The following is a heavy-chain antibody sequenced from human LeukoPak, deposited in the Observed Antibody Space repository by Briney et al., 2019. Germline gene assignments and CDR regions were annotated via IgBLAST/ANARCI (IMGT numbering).Heavy chain of an antibody. D-gene: IGHD6-13*01. J-gene: IGHJ5*02. CDR2: IYYSGST. CDR1: GGSISSYY. V-gene: IGHV4-59*01. CDR3: ARVMPKAAAAHNWFDP. Sequence: SETLSLTCTVSGGSISSYYWSWIRQPPGKGLEWIGYIYYSGSTNYNPSLKSRVTISVDTSKNQFSLKLSSVTAADTAVYYCARVMPKAAAAHNWFDPWGQGTLVTVSP.